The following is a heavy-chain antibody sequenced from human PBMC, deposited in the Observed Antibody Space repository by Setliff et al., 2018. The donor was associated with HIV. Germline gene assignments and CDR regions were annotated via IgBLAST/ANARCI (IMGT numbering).Heavy chain of an antibody. CDR3: ASGSGYCKNGVCYIGVHRTPDKYYFDS. CDR1: GYTFTSYA. D-gene: IGHD2-8*01. Sequence: SVKVSCKASGYTFTSYAMNWVRQAPGQGLEWMGGIIPLFGTANYAQKFQGRVTMTTDELMTTAYLELSSLRSEDTAVYYCASGSGYCKNGVCYIGVHRTPDKYYFDSWGQGALVTVSS. V-gene: IGHV1-69*05. CDR2: IIPLFGTA. J-gene: IGHJ4*02.